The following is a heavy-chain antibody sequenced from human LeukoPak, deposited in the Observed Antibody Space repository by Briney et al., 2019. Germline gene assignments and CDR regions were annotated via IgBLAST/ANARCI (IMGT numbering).Heavy chain of an antibody. CDR2: IYHSGST. CDR3: ARLGIAVAGTLSHFDY. D-gene: IGHD6-19*01. CDR1: GYPISSGYY. Sequence: SETLSLTCTVSGYPISSGYYWGWIRQPPGKGLEWIGSIYHSGSTYYNPSLKSRVTMSVDTSKNQFSLKLSSVTAADTAVYYCARLGIAVAGTLSHFDYWGQGTLVTVSS. J-gene: IGHJ4*02. V-gene: IGHV4-38-2*02.